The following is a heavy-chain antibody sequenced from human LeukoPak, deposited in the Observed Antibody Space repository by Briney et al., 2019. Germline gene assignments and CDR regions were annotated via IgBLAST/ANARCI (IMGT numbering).Heavy chain of an antibody. CDR3: ATEFWGSYKY. V-gene: IGHV3-74*01. CDR1: GFTFTNYW. J-gene: IGHJ4*02. CDR2: ITSDGNDA. D-gene: IGHD2-2*02. Sequence: PGGSLRLSCAASGFTFTNYWMAWVRQVPGKGLVWVSRITSDGNDAIYADPVKGRFTMSRDNAENTVYLHMHSLRAEDTAVYYCATEFWGSYKYWGQGALVTVSS.